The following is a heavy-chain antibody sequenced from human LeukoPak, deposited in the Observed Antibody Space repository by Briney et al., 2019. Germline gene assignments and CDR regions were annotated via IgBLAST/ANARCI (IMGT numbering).Heavy chain of an antibody. CDR3: ARHQQGNFDY. J-gene: IGHJ4*02. D-gene: IGHD7-27*01. CDR1: GGSFSGYY. Sequence: SETLSLTCAVCGGSFSGYYWSWIRQPPGKGLEWIGEINHSGSTNYNPSLKSRVTISVDTSKNQFSLKLSSVTAADTAVYYCARHQQGNFDYWGQGTLVTVSS. CDR2: INHSGST. V-gene: IGHV4-34*01.